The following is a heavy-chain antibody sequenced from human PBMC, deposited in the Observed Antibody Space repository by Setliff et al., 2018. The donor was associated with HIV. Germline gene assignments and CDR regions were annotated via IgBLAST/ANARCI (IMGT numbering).Heavy chain of an antibody. CDR3: ARYALAVPGYHNAFDI. D-gene: IGHD6-19*01. J-gene: IGHJ3*02. CDR1: GFSFSSYG. V-gene: IGHV3-48*01. Sequence: LRLSCAASGFSFSSYGMNWVRQAPGKGLEWVSYISSTSSSIYYVESVEGRFTISRDNADNSLYLQMNSLRAEDTAVYYCARYALAVPGYHNAFDIWGQGTMVTVSS. CDR2: ISSTSSSI.